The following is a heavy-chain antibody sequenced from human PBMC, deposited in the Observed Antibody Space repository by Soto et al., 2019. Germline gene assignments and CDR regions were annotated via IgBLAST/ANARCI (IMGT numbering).Heavy chain of an antibody. J-gene: IGHJ4*02. CDR2: ISGSDGST. CDR1: GFIFSSYA. Sequence: EVQLLESGGGLVQPGGSLRLSCAASGFIFSSYAMTWVRQAPGKGLEWVSGISGSDGSTYYADSVKGRFTVSRDNSKNTVYLQMNSLRSEDTAIYDCAKHRRVAVATTPDYWGQGTLVTVSS. D-gene: IGHD6-19*01. V-gene: IGHV3-23*01. CDR3: AKHRRVAVATTPDY.